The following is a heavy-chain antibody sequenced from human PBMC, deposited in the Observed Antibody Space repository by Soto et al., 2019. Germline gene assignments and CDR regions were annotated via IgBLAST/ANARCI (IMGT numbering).Heavy chain of an antibody. J-gene: IGHJ5*02. D-gene: IGHD3-22*01. CDR2: IYYSGST. CDR3: ARDYDSSGYYYGT. Sequence: SETLSLTCTVSGGSISSYYWSWIRQPPGKGLEWIGYIYYSGSTNYNPSLKSRVTISVDTSKNQFSLKLSSVTAADTAVYYCARDYDSSGYYYGTWGQGTLVTVS. CDR1: GGSISSYY. V-gene: IGHV4-59*01.